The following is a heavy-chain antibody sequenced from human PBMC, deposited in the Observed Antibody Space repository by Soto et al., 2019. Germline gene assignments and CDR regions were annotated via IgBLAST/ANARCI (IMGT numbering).Heavy chain of an antibody. Sequence: SETLSLTCTVSGGSINSYYWSWIRQPPGKGLEWIGYIYYSGSTNYNPSLKSRITITADTSKNQFSLKLSSVTAADTAVYYCARHISSGTNIAAIRSFDPWGQGTLVTVSS. J-gene: IGHJ5*02. CDR1: GGSINSYY. V-gene: IGHV4-59*08. D-gene: IGHD1-7*01. CDR3: ARHISSGTNIAAIRSFDP. CDR2: IYYSGST.